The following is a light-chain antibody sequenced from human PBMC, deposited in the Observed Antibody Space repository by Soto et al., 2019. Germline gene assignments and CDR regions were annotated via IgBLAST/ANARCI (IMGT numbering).Light chain of an antibody. CDR2: DVS. CDR3: CSYAGDYIVI. Sequence: QSAMTQPRSVSGSPGQSVTISCTGTSSDVGGYNYVSWYQQHPGKAPKLMIYDVSQRPSGVPDRFSGSKSGNTASLTISGLQAEDEAEYYCCSYAGDYIVIFGGGTKLTVL. CDR1: SSDVGGYNY. J-gene: IGLJ2*01. V-gene: IGLV2-11*01.